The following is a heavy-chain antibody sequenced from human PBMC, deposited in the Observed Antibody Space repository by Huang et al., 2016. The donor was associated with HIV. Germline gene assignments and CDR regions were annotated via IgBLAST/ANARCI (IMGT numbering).Heavy chain of an antibody. D-gene: IGHD2-2*01. CDR2: INPSGGRT. V-gene: IGHV1-46*01. J-gene: IGHJ6*02. CDR3: VRVRCSSTSCYGMDV. CDR1: GYTFTSYY. Sequence: QVQLVQSGAEVKKPGASVKVSCKASGYTFTSYYMHWVRQAPGQGLEWMGIINPSGGRTSYAQKFQGRVTMTRDTSTSTVYMELSSLRSEDTAVYYCVRVRCSSTSCYGMDVWGQGTTVTVSS.